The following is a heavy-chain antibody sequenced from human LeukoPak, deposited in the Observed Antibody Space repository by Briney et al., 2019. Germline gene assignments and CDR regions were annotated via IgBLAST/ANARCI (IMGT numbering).Heavy chain of an antibody. CDR2: IYYSGST. CDR1: GGSISGYY. V-gene: IGHV4-59*01. J-gene: IGHJ4*02. D-gene: IGHD4-17*01. Sequence: RSETLSLTCTVPGGSISGYYWSWVRQPPGKGLEWIGYIYYSGSTNYNPSLKSRVTISVETSKNQFSLKLSSVTAADTAVYYCARVHGDYVDYWGQGTLVTVSS. CDR3: ARVHGDYVDY.